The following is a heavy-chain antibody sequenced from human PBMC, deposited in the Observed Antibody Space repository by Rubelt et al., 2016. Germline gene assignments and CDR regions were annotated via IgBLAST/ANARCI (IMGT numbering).Heavy chain of an antibody. V-gene: IGHV3-23*04. CDR2: ISGGGDNT. D-gene: IGHD3-10*01. CDR3: AKGHSLSDAFDI. Sequence: EVQLVETGGTLVQPGGSLRLACAASGFTFDNYAMSWVRQTPGKGLHWVSSISGGGDNTYYATSVKGRFTISRDNAKNTLYLEMNSLRAEDTAVYYCAKGHSLSDAFDIWGQGTMVTVSS. J-gene: IGHJ3*02. CDR1: GFTFDNYA.